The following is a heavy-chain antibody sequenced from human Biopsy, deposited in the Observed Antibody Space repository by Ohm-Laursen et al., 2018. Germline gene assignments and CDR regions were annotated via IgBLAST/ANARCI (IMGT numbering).Heavy chain of an antibody. D-gene: IGHD1-26*01. CDR2: IIPIFGTA. CDR3: ARDALGGGSYRFFY. V-gene: IGHV1-69*01. CDR1: GRTFTNYA. Sequence: SSVKVFCKASGRTFTNYAISWVRQAPGQGLEWMGGIIPIFGTANYAQKFQGRVTITADESTSTAYMELSSLRSDDTAVYYCARDALGGGSYRFFYWGQGSLVTVSS. J-gene: IGHJ4*02.